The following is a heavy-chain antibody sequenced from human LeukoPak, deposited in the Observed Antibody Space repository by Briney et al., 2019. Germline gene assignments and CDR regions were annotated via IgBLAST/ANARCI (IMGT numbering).Heavy chain of an antibody. J-gene: IGHJ3*01. D-gene: IGHD3-3*01. Sequence: GGSPRLSCAASGFTFNDYAMHWVRQAPGKGLEWVAVLSYGGTNKYYADSVKGRFTISRDNSKNTMFLQMNSLRAEDTAVYHCARDRSGYANDAFDFWGQGTMVTVSS. CDR1: GFTFNDYA. CDR3: ARDRSGYANDAFDF. CDR2: LSYGGTNK. V-gene: IGHV3-30-3*01.